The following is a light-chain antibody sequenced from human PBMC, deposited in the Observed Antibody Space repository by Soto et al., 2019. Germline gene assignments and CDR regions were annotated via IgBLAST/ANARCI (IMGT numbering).Light chain of an antibody. Sequence: EIVLTQSPGTLSLSPGERATLSCRASQSLTTNYLAWYQQKPGQAPRLLIYDASSRATGIPDRFSGSGSGTDFTLTIARLEPEAFAVFYCQQGVTFGGGTKVEIK. V-gene: IGKV3-20*01. CDR2: DAS. CDR1: QSLTTNY. J-gene: IGKJ4*01. CDR3: QQGVT.